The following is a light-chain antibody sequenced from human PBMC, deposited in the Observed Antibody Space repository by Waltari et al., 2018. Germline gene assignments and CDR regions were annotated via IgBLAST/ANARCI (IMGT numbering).Light chain of an antibody. CDR3: QQRADWPLT. CDR1: QSIKRY. V-gene: IGKV3-11*01. J-gene: IGKJ4*01. CDR2: HAY. Sequence: EIVLTQSPATLSLSPGGRATLSCRASQSIKRYLGWYQQKPGQAPRLLIYHAYNRSTGVPARFSGSGAETDFTLTISSLEPEGSAIYYCQQRADWPLTFGGGTTVEIK.